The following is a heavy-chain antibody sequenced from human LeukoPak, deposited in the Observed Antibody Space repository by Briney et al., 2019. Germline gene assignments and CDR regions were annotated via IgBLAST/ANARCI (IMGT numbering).Heavy chain of an antibody. CDR2: IGPHSSAT. D-gene: IGHD2/OR15-2a*01. V-gene: IGHV1-2*02. J-gene: IGHJ4*02. CDR3: AREGNGLLSKDFDY. CDR1: GFTFTDYY. Sequence: ASMKVSCKSSGFTFTDYYIHWVRQAPGQGLEWVGYIGPHSSATSSPPEFQGRVTMTRDTSMSTAYMELTRLTSDDTAVYYCAREGNGLLSKDFDYWGREPWSPSPQ.